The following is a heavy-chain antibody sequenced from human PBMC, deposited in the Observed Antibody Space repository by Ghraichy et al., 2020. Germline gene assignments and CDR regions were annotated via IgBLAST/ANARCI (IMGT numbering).Heavy chain of an antibody. Sequence: GGSLRLSCAASGFTFSSYWMTWVRQAPGKGLEWVANIKEDGSERDYEDSVKGRFTISRDNAKNSLYLQMNSLRVEDTAVYYCARTHPWGYDYWGQGTLVTVSA. J-gene: IGHJ4*02. D-gene: IGHD7-27*01. CDR1: GFTFSSYW. V-gene: IGHV3-7*01. CDR3: ARTHPWGYDY. CDR2: IKEDGSER.